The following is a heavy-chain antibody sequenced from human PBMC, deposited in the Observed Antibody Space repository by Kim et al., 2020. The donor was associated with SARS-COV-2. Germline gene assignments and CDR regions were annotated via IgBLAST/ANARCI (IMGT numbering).Heavy chain of an antibody. CDR2: IYYSGST. J-gene: IGHJ4*02. D-gene: IGHD5-12*01. CDR1: GGSISSGGYY. Sequence: SETLSLTCTVSGGSISSGGYYWSWIRQHPGKGLEWIGYIYYSGSTYYNPSLKSRVTISVDTSKNQFSLKLSSVTAADTAVYYCASRRDGYNFVDYWGQGTLVTVSS. CDR3: ASRRDGYNFVDY. V-gene: IGHV4-31*03.